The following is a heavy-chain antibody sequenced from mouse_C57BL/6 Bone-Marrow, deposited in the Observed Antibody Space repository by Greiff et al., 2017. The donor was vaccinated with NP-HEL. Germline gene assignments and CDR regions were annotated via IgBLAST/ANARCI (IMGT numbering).Heavy chain of an antibody. CDR2: ISNLAYSI. CDR1: GFTFSDYG. J-gene: IGHJ3*01. Sequence: EVMLVESGGGLVQPGGSLKLSCAASGFTFSDYGMAWVRQAPRKGPEWVAFISNLAYSIYYAATVTGRFTISGENAKNTLYLEMSSLRAEDTAMYYCARHDDYSWFAYWGQGTLVTVSA. V-gene: IGHV5-15*01. D-gene: IGHD2-3*01. CDR3: ARHDDYSWFAY.